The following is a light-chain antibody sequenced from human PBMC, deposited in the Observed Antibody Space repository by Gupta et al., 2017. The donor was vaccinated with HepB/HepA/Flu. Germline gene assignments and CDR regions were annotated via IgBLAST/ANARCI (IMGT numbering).Light chain of an antibody. CDR2: GAS. CDR1: QSVSSSY. Sequence: IVLTQSPGTLSLSPGERATLSCRASQSVSSSYLAWYQQKPGQAPRLLIYGASSRATCIPDRFSGSGSGTDFTLTISRLEPEDFAVYYCQQDGSSPLTFGGGTKVEIK. J-gene: IGKJ4*01. CDR3: QQDGSSPLT. V-gene: IGKV3-20*01.